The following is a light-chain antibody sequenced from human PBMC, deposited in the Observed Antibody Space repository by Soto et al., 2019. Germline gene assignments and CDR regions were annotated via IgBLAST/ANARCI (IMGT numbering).Light chain of an antibody. CDR2: GAS. J-gene: IGKJ1*01. CDR3: KQYKSWLWT. CDR1: QSVCSK. Sequence: IPQSPSALPVSTGAGATLACRASQSVCSKLDWYRQKPGQAPRLLIYGASTRDTGIPAGFSGSGSGTKFTLITSSLQPEDSAVNSCKQYKSWLWTFGQGTRWIS. V-gene: IGKV3-15*01.